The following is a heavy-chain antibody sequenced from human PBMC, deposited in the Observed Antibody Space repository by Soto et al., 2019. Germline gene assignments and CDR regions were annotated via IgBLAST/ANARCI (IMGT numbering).Heavy chain of an antibody. V-gene: IGHV4-34*01. CDR2: INHRGST. CDR3: ATLGHYDFWSGFRKGNWFDP. D-gene: IGHD3-3*01. J-gene: IGHJ5*02. Sequence: QVQLQQWGAGLLKPSETVSLTCAVYGGSFIGYYGTWIRQPPGKGREWIGEINHRGSTNYNPSLKSRVPISADTSKNQFSLRLSSVTAADTAVYYCATLGHYDFWSGFRKGNWFDPWGQGTLVTVS. CDR1: GGSFIGYY.